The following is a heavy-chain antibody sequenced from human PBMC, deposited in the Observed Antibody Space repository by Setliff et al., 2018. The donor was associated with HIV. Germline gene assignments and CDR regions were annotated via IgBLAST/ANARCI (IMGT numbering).Heavy chain of an antibody. V-gene: IGHV4-61*09. J-gene: IGHJ4*02. CDR2: IYTSGST. Sequence: SETLSLTCTVSGGSISSGGYYWSWIRQPAGKGLEWIGHIYTSGSTNYNPSPKSRVTISVDTSKNQFSLKLSSVTAADTAVYYCASAVAGTGFGYWGQGTLVTVSS. CDR1: GGSISSGGYY. D-gene: IGHD6-19*01. CDR3: ASAVAGTGFGY.